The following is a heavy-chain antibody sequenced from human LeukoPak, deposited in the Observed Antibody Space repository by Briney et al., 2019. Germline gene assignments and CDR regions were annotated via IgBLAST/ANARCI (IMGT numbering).Heavy chain of an antibody. CDR2: ILGSGGST. V-gene: IGHV3-23*01. Sequence: GASLRLSCAASGFTFSNYAMSWVRQAPGKGLEWVSAILGSGGSTYYADSVKGRFTVSRDNSKSTLYLQMNSLRAEDTALYYCAKWGDYDVLTGYYVPDYWGQGTLVAVSS. CDR3: AKWGDYDVLTGYYVPDY. J-gene: IGHJ4*02. CDR1: GFTFSNYA. D-gene: IGHD3-9*01.